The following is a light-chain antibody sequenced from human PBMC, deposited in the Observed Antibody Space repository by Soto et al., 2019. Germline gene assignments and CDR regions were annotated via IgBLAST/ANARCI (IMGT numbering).Light chain of an antibody. J-gene: IGKJ1*01. CDR1: QSISSW. CDR2: DAS. V-gene: IGKV1-5*01. CDR3: QQYDTSPWT. Sequence: DIQMPQSPSTLSASLGDRFTVTCGASQSISSWLAWYQQKPGKAPKLLIYDASSLESGVPSRFSGSGSGTDFTLTISRLEPEDFAVYYCQQYDTSPWTFGQGTKVDIK.